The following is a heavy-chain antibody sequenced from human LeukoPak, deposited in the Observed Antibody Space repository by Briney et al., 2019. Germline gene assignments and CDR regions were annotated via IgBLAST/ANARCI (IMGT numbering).Heavy chain of an antibody. CDR1: GFTFSDYY. D-gene: IGHD3-3*01. CDR3: TRGVASDS. CDR2: PSSNTNTV. Sequence: PGGSLRLSCAASGFTFSDYYMNWIRQAPGKGLEWISHPSSNTNTVYHADSVKGRFTISRDNAKNLLYLQMNSLRAEDTAVYYCTRGVASDSWGQGTLVTVTS. J-gene: IGHJ4*02. V-gene: IGHV3-11*01.